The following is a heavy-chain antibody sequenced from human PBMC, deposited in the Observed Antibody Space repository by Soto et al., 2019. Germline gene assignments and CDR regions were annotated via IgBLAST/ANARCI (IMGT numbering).Heavy chain of an antibody. CDR3: ARGRGHPGYDFWSGYYIGDYFDY. D-gene: IGHD3-3*01. J-gene: IGHJ4*02. Sequence: GGSLRLSCAASGFTFSSYWMHWVRQAPGKGLVWVSRTNSDGSSTSYADSVKGRFTISRDNAKNTLYLQMNSLRAEDTAVYYCARGRGHPGYDFWSGYYIGDYFDYWGQGTLVTVSS. V-gene: IGHV3-74*01. CDR2: TNSDGSST. CDR1: GFTFSSYW.